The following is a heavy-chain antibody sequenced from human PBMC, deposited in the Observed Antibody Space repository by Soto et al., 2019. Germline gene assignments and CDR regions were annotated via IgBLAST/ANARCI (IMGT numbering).Heavy chain of an antibody. CDR2: ISAYNGNT. J-gene: IGHJ5*02. CDR1: GYTFTSYG. D-gene: IGHD6-13*01. V-gene: IGHV1-18*01. CDR3: ARDRSSSWERFSWFDP. Sequence: QVQLVQSGAEVKKPGASVKVSCKASGYTFTSYGISWVRQAPGQGLEWMGWISAYNGNTNYAQKLQGRVTMTTDPSTSTAYMELRSLRPDDPAVYYCARDRSSSWERFSWFDPWGQGTLVTVSS.